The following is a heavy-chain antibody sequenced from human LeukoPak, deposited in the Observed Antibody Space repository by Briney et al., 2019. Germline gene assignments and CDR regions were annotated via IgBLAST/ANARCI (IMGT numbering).Heavy chain of an antibody. Sequence: SETLSLTCTVSGGSISSSSYYWGWIRQPPGKGLEWIGSIYYSGSTYYNPSLKSRVTISVDTSKNQFSLKLSSVTAADTAVYYCARDRRRGYSYDDLSFDYWGQGTLVTVSS. V-gene: IGHV4-39*07. CDR2: IYYSGST. D-gene: IGHD5-18*01. CDR1: GGSISSSSYY. CDR3: ARDRRRGYSYDDLSFDY. J-gene: IGHJ4*02.